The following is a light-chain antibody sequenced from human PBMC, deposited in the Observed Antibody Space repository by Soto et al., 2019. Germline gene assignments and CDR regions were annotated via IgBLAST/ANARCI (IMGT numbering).Light chain of an antibody. V-gene: IGKV1-5*03. Sequence: DIQMTQSPSTLSASVGDRVTITCRASQSISNWLAWYQQKPGKAPKLLISKASSLESGVPSRFSGSGSGTEFTLTISSLQPDDSATYSCQQYNSYSWTFGQGTKVEIK. CDR3: QQYNSYSWT. CDR2: KAS. J-gene: IGKJ1*01. CDR1: QSISNW.